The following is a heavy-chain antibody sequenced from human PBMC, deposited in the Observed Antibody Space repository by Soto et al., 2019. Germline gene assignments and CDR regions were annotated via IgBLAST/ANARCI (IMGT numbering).Heavy chain of an antibody. V-gene: IGHV4-30-4*01. D-gene: IGHD3-22*01. CDR2: ISYSGTT. CDR1: GDSISSNNNY. CDR3: ARSSDSSGYYPRWYYYGMDV. J-gene: IGHJ6*02. Sequence: PSETLSLTCTVSGDSISSNNNYWSWIRQPPGEGLEWIGFISYSGTTSYSPSLKSRVAISLDTSKNQFSLSLSSVTAADTAVYFCARSSDSSGYYPRWYYYGMDVWGQGTTVTVSS.